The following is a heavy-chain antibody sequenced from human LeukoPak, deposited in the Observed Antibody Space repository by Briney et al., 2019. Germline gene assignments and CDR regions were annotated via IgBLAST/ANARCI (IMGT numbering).Heavy chain of an antibody. Sequence: ASVKFSCKVSGYTLTELSMHWVRQAPGKGLEWMGGFDPEDGETIYAQKFQGRVTMAEDTSTDTAYMELSSLRSEDTAVYYCATMEPGGAPKWAFDIWGQGTMVTVSS. CDR3: ATMEPGGAPKWAFDI. J-gene: IGHJ3*02. CDR2: FDPEDGET. V-gene: IGHV1-24*01. D-gene: IGHD1-26*01. CDR1: GYTLTELS.